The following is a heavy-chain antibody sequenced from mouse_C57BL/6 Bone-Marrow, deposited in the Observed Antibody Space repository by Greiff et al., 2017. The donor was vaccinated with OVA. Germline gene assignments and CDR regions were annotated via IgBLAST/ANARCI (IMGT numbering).Heavy chain of an antibody. V-gene: IGHV5-4*01. CDR2: ISDGGSYT. CDR3: ARDQAVTTDYFDY. J-gene: IGHJ2*01. Sequence: EVKVVESGGGLVKPGGSLKLSCAASGFTFSSYAMSWVRQTPEKRLEWVATISDGGSYTYYPDNVKGRFTISRDNAKNNLYLQMSHLKSEDTAMYYCARDQAVTTDYFDYWGQGTTLTVSS. D-gene: IGHD2-2*01. CDR1: GFTFSSYA.